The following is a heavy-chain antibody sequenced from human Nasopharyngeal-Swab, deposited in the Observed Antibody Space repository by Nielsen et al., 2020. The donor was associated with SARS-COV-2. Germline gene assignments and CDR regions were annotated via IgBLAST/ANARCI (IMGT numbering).Heavy chain of an antibody. J-gene: IGHJ4*02. CDR1: GGSFSGYY. D-gene: IGHD3-3*01. Sequence: TLSLTGAVYGGSFSGYYWSWIRQPPGKGLEWIGEINHSGSTNYNSSLKSRVTISIDTSKNQFSLKLSSVTAADTAVYYCASRPVYYDFWSGSYYFDYWGQGTLVTVSS. V-gene: IGHV4-34*01. CDR3: ASRPVYYDFWSGSYYFDY. CDR2: INHSGST.